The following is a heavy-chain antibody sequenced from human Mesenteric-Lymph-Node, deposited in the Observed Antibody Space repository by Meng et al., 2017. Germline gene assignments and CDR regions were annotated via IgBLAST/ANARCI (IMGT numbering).Heavy chain of an antibody. CDR1: GFTFSNYA. CDR3: ARGRGYGSWIDY. CDR2: ISSSSSYI. D-gene: IGHD6-13*01. J-gene: IGHJ4*02. Sequence: GESLKISCAASGFTFSNYAVNWVRQAPGKGLEWVSSISSSSSYIYYADSVKGRFTISRDNAKNSLYLQMNSLRAEDTAVYYCARGRGYGSWIDYWGQGTLVTVSS. V-gene: IGHV3-21*01.